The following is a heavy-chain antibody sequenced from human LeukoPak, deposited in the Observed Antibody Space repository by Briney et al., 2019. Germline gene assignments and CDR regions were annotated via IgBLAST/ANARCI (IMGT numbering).Heavy chain of an antibody. J-gene: IGHJ4*02. CDR3: ARLTLSDGYNQGY. CDR1: GFTFSDYS. V-gene: IGHV3-48*04. CDR2: INKISSAI. D-gene: IGHD5-24*01. Sequence: GGSLRLSCAVSGFTFSDYSMNCVRQAPGKGLEWVSYINKISSAIYYADSVKGRFTISRDNAKNSLYLQMNSLRAEDTAVYYCARLTLSDGYNQGYWGQGTLVTASS.